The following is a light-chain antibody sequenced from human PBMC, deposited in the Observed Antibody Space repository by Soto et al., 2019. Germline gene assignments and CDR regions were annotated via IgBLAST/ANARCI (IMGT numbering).Light chain of an antibody. CDR2: EVS. CDR1: TSDIGAYNY. CDR3: CSYTVSGTYV. V-gene: IGLV2-14*01. J-gene: IGLJ1*01. Sequence: QSVLAQPASVSGSPGQSITISCTGTTSDIGAYNYVSWYQQHAGNAPKLIIYEVSHRPSGVSPRFSGSKSGNTASLTVYGLQAEDEADYYCCSYTVSGTYVFGTGTKVAVL.